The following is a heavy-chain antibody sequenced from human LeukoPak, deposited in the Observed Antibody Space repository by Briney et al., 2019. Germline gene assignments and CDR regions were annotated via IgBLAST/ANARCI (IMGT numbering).Heavy chain of an antibody. CDR2: IYTSGST. V-gene: IGHV4-4*07. CDR3: ARDPIAVAFLDY. J-gene: IGHJ4*01. CDR1: VGSISRYY. D-gene: IGHD6-19*01. Sequence: SESLSPTCTGSVGSISRYYWSWVRPRAGKGLGWVGRIYTSGSTNYNPSLKSRATIPLDTSNTQFSLNLRSVTATHTALYYCARDPIAVAFLDYWGQGTLVTVPS.